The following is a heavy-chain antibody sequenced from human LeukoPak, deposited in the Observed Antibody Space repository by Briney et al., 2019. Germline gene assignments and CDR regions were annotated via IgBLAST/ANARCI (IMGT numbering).Heavy chain of an antibody. CDR3: ARASYYYDSSGYSYYFDY. J-gene: IGHJ4*02. Sequence: ASVKVSCKASGYTFTGYYMHWVRQAPGQGLEWMGRINPNSGGTYYAQKFQGRFTMTRDTPISTAYMELSRLRSDDTAVYYCARASYYYDSSGYSYYFDYWGQGTLVTAPS. CDR1: GYTFTGYY. V-gene: IGHV1-2*06. D-gene: IGHD3-22*01. CDR2: INPNSGGT.